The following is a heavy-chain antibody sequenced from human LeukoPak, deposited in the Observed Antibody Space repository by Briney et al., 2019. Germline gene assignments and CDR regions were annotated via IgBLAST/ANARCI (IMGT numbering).Heavy chain of an antibody. CDR2: SYYTGST. CDR3: ARGAEILNWFDP. J-gene: IGHJ5*02. V-gene: IGHV4-59*01. Sequence: PSETLSLTCTVSGGSISSYYWSWIRQPPGKGLEWIGYSYYTGSTNYNPSLKSRVTISVDTSKNQFSLRLNSVTAADTAVYYCARGAEILNWFDPWGQGILVTVSS. CDR1: GGSISSYY. D-gene: IGHD5-24*01.